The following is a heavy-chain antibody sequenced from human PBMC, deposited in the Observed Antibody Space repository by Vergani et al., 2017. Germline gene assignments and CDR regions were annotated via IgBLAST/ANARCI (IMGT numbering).Heavy chain of an antibody. CDR3: AIGSLLTNQNVDY. CDR1: GGSFSGYY. V-gene: IGHV4-34*01. J-gene: IGHJ4*02. D-gene: IGHD4/OR15-4a*01. Sequence: QVQLQQWGAGLLKPSETLSLTCAVYGGSFSGYYRSWIRQPPGKGLEWIGEINHSGSTNYNPSLKSRVTISVDTSKNQFSLKLSSVTAADTAVYYCAIGSLLTNQNVDYWGQGTLVTVSS. CDR2: INHSGST.